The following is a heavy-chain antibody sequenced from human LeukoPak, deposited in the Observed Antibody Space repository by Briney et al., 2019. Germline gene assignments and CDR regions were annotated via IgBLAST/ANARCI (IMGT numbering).Heavy chain of an antibody. CDR1: GFTFSSYL. D-gene: IGHD6-19*01. V-gene: IGHV3-7*01. CDR2: IKQDGSEK. CDR3: APLPYSSGPNWFDP. Sequence: GGSLRLSCAASGFTFSSYLMSWVRQAPGKGREWVANIKQDGSEKYYVDSVKGRFTISRDNAKNSLYLQMNSLRAEDTAVYYCAPLPYSSGPNWFDPWGQGTLVTVSS. J-gene: IGHJ5*02.